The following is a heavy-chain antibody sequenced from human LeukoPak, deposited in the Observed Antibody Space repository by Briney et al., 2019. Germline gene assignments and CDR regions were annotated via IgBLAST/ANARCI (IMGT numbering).Heavy chain of an antibody. D-gene: IGHD3-3*01. J-gene: IGHJ4*02. CDR2: MNHSGST. Sequence: SETLSLTCALYGGSFSGYHWSWIRQPRGKGLEWIGEMNHSGSTNYNPSLKSRVTISVDTSKNQFSLKLSSVTAADTAVYYCARQTGVGLFILPGGQGTLVTVSS. CDR1: GGSFSGYH. V-gene: IGHV4-34*01. CDR3: ARQTGVGLFILP.